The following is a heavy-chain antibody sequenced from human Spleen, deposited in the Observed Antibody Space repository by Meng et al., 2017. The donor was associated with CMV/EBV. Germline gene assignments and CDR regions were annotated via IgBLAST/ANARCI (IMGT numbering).Heavy chain of an antibody. V-gene: IGHV1-18*01. J-gene: IGHJ5*01. CDR3: ARDPHEFWRSYWFEY. CDR1: GSPFAMYG. Sequence: SGSPFAMYGINWVRQAPGGRLGWMGWIGAYDGKTEYAQKFQGRVTMTTDTSTSTASMELRSLTSDDTAVYYCARDPHEFWRSYWFEYWGQGTLVTVSS. D-gene: IGHD3-3*01. CDR2: IGAYDGKT.